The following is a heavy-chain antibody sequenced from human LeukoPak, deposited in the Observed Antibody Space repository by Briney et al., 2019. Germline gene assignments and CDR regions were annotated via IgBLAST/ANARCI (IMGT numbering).Heavy chain of an antibody. CDR3: ARSQYSSSWRTGFDY. Sequence: SETLSLTCTVCGGSISSYYWSWIRQPPGKGLEWIGYIYYSGSTNYNPSLKSRVTISVDTSKNQFSLKLSSVTAADTAVYYCARSQYSSSWRTGFDYWGQGTLVTVSS. CDR1: GGSISSYY. J-gene: IGHJ4*02. CDR2: IYYSGST. D-gene: IGHD6-13*01. V-gene: IGHV4-59*01.